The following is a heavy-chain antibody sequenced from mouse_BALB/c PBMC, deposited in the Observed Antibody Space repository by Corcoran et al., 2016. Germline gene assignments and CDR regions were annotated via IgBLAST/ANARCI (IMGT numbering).Heavy chain of an antibody. V-gene: IGHV1S135*01. Sequence: EVQLQQSGPELGKPGASVKISCKASGYSFTGYNMYWVKQSHRKSLEWIGYIDPYNGGTSYNQKSKGKATLTVDKSSSTAYMHLNSLTSEDSAIYYCVRKVAEGYFDVWGAGTTVTVSS. J-gene: IGHJ1*01. CDR3: VRKVAEGYFDV. CDR2: IDPYNGGT. CDR1: GYSFTGYN. D-gene: IGHD1-1*01.